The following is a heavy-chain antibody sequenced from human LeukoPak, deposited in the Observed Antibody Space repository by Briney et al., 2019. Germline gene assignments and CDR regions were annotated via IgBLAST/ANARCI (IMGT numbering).Heavy chain of an antibody. V-gene: IGHV7-4-1*02. J-gene: IGHJ4*02. CDR1: GYTFTSYA. D-gene: IGHD2-15*01. CDR3: ARVRDCSGGRCYPDFDY. CDR2: INTKTGNP. Sequence: ASVEVSCKASGYTFTSYAMNWVRQAPGQGLEWMGWINTKTGNPTYAQGFTGRFVFSLDTSVSTAYLQISSLKAEDTAVYYCARVRDCSGGRCYPDFDYWGQGTLATVSP.